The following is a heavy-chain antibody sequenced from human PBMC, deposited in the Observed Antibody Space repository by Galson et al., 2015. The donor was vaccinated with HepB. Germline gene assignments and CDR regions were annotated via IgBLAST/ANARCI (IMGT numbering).Heavy chain of an antibody. D-gene: IGHD6-6*01. CDR1: GFTFSASA. V-gene: IGHV3-73*01. CDR3: TTSTSSGEVY. Sequence: LRLSCAASGFTFSASAIYWVRQASGKGLGWVGRIRSQTNNHATAYAASVKGRFTISRDDSKNTAYLQMNSLKTEDTAVYYCTTSTSSGEVYWGQGTLVTVSS. J-gene: IGHJ4*02. CDR2: IRSQTNNHAT.